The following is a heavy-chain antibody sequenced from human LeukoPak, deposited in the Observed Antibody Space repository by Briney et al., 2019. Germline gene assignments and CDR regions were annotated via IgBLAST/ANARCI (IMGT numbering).Heavy chain of an antibody. J-gene: IGHJ6*02. CDR2: ISSSSRNI. CDR1: GFTFSSYS. CDR3: ARSGSMVRGGYGMDV. Sequence: GGSLRLSCAASGFTFSSYSMNWVRQAPGKGLEWVSYISSSSRNIYYADSVKGRFTISRDNAKKSLYLQMNSLRDEDTAVYYCARSGSMVRGGYGMDVWGQGTTVTVSS. V-gene: IGHV3-48*02. D-gene: IGHD3-10*01.